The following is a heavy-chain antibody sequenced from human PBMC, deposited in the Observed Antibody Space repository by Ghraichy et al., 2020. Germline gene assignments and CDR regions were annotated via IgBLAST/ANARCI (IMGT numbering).Heavy chain of an antibody. CDR3: AKDCELRYFED. V-gene: IGHV3-23*01. Sequence: GGSLRLSCAASGFTFSSSAMSWVRQAPGKGLEWVSGISGSDGNSYYADSVKGRFTFSRDNSKNTLDLQMNSLRAEDTAIYYCAKDCELRYFEDWGQGTLVTVSS. CDR1: GFTFSSSA. D-gene: IGHD3-9*01. J-gene: IGHJ4*02. CDR2: ISGSDGNS.